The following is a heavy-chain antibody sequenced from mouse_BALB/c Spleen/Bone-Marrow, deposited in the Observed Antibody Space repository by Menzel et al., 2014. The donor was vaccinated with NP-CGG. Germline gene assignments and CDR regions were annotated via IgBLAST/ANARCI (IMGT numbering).Heavy chain of an antibody. CDR2: IWGDGNT. D-gene: IGHD2-1*01. V-gene: IGHV2-6-7*01. Sequence: QVRLQQSGPGLVAPSQSLSITCTVSGFSLTGFGVNWVRQPPGKGLEWLGIIWGDGNTDYNSALKSRLTISKDSSKSQVFLKMTSLQTDDTARYYCARVGYGNYSYYFDYWGQGTTLTVSS. CDR1: GFSLTGFG. CDR3: ARVGYGNYSYYFDY. J-gene: IGHJ2*01.